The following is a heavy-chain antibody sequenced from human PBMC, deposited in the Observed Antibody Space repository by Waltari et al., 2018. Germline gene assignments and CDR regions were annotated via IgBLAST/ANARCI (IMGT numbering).Heavy chain of an antibody. CDR3: ARDLSSVNFDY. CDR1: GFTFSSYW. Sequence: EVQLVESGGGLVQPGGSLRLSCAASGFTFSSYWISWVRQAPGKGLEWVANIKQDGSEKYYVDSVKGRFTISRDNAKNSLYLQMNSLRAEDTAVYYCARDLSSVNFDYWGQGTLVTVSS. J-gene: IGHJ4*02. D-gene: IGHD6-19*01. CDR2: IKQDGSEK. V-gene: IGHV3-7*01.